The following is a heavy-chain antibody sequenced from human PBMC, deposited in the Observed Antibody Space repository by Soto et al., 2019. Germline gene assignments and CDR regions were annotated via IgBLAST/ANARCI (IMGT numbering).Heavy chain of an antibody. D-gene: IGHD1-1*01. J-gene: IGHJ5*02. Sequence: QVQLVESGGGLVKPGGSLRLSCAASGFTFSDYYMSWIRQAPGKGLEWVSYISSSSSYTNYADSVKGRFTISRDNAKNSLYLQMNSLRAEDTAVYYCARRHRTGTHNWFDPWGQGTLVTVSS. CDR1: GFTFSDYY. CDR2: ISSSSSYT. V-gene: IGHV3-11*06. CDR3: ARRHRTGTHNWFDP.